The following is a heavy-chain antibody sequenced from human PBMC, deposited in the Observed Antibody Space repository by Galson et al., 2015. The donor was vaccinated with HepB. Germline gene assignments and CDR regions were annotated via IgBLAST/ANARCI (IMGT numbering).Heavy chain of an antibody. J-gene: IGHJ4*02. Sequence: SLRLSCAASGFTFSSYSMNWVRQAPGKGLEWVSYISSSSSTIYYADSVKGRFTISRDNAKNSLYLQMNSLRAEDTAVYYCARDSHDYGDYSRYYFDYWGQGTLVTVSS. V-gene: IGHV3-48*01. CDR3: ARDSHDYGDYSRYYFDY. D-gene: IGHD4-17*01. CDR2: ISSSSSTI. CDR1: GFTFSSYS.